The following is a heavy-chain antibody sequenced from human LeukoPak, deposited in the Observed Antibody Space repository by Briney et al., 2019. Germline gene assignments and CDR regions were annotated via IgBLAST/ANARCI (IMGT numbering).Heavy chain of an antibody. J-gene: IGHJ4*02. CDR3: ARGGAVGDSFDY. Sequence: SETLSLTCTVSGGSISSYYWSWIRQPPGKGLEWIGYVDYSGSTNYNPSLKSPVTISVDTSKNQLSLKLSSVTAADTAVYYCARGGAVGDSFDYWGQGTLVSVSS. CDR2: VDYSGST. V-gene: IGHV4-59*01. CDR1: GGSISSYY. D-gene: IGHD3-16*01.